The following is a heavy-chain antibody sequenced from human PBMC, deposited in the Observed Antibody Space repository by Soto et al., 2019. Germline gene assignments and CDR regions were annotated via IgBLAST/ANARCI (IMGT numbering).Heavy chain of an antibody. CDR3: ARVPDPVVNASTPFDH. CDR2: MFHSGST. J-gene: IGHJ4*02. Sequence: QVQLQESGPGQVKPSQTLSLTCTVSGVSITSGGHYWAWIRQHPGKGLEGIGYMFHSGSTHYNPSLKSRISITVDTSKNQFSLKLGSVTAADTAVYYCARVPDPVVNASTPFDHWGQGALVTVSS. V-gene: IGHV4-31*03. D-gene: IGHD2-21*01. CDR1: GVSITSGGHY.